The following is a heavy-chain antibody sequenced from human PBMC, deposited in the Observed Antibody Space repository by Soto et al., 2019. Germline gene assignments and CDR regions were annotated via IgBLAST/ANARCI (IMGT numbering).Heavy chain of an antibody. D-gene: IGHD3-22*01. CDR2: ISIGSGSI. Sequence: EVQLVESGGGLVQPGGYRRVSCAASGFRFSNYAMNWVRQAPGKGLEWVSYISIGSGSIFYADSVKGRFTIPRDDAKNSLYMQMNPLRDEDTAVYYCVRDDRWAFDFWGQGTMVTVSS. V-gene: IGHV3-48*02. CDR3: VRDDRWAFDF. CDR1: GFRFSNYA. J-gene: IGHJ3*01.